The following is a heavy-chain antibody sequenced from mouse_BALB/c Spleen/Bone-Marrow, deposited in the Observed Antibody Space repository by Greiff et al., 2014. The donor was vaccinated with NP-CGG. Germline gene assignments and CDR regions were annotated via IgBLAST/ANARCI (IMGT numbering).Heavy chain of an antibody. D-gene: IGHD2-1*01. Sequence: EVQLQQSGGGLVQPGGSRKLSCAASVFTFSSFGMHWVRQAPEKGLEWVAYISSGSSTIYYADTVKGRFTISRDNPKNTLFLQMTSLRSEDTAMYYCARWGNYRAMDYWGQGTSVTVSS. J-gene: IGHJ4*01. CDR3: ARWGNYRAMDY. CDR1: VFTFSSFG. V-gene: IGHV5-17*02. CDR2: ISSGSSTI.